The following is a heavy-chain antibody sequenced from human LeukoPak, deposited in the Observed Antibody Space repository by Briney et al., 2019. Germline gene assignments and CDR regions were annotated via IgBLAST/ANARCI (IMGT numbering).Heavy chain of an antibody. Sequence: GGSLRLSCAASGFTFSSYGMHWVRQAPGKGLEWVAIISYDGSNKYYADSVKGRFTISRDNSKNTLYLQMNSLRAEDTAVYYCANPPPNCSSTSCYTDYWGQGTLVTVSS. CDR3: ANPPPNCSSTSCYTDY. J-gene: IGHJ4*02. CDR1: GFTFSSYG. CDR2: ISYDGSNK. D-gene: IGHD2-2*02. V-gene: IGHV3-30*18.